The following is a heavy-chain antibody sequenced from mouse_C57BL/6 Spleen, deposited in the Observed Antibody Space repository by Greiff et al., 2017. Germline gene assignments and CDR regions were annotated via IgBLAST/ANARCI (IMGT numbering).Heavy chain of an antibody. J-gene: IGHJ4*01. V-gene: IGHV8-12*01. CDR1: GFSLSTSGMG. CDR3: SRRSWDDDAMDY. CDR2: FYWDADK. D-gene: IGHD4-1*01. Sequence: QVTLKVSGPGILQSSQTLSLTCSFSGFSLSTSGMGVSWIRQPSGKGLEWLAHFYWDADKRHNPSLKSRLTISKATSRKQVFHKHTSVDTAENATYYCSRRSWDDDAMDYWGQGTSVTVSS.